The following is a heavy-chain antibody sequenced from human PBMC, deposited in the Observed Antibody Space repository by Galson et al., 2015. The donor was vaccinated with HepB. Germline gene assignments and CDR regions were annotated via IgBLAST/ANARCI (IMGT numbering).Heavy chain of an antibody. D-gene: IGHD3-22*01. Sequence: SETLSRTCAVYGGSFSGYYWSWIRQPPGKGLEWIGEINHSGSTNYNPSLKSRVTISVDTSKNQFSLKLSSVTAADTAVYYCARTTYYYDSSGYYYGYYYYYMDVWGKGTTVTVSS. CDR2: INHSGST. CDR1: GGSFSGYY. V-gene: IGHV4-34*01. CDR3: ARTTYYYDSSGYYYGYYYYYMDV. J-gene: IGHJ6*03.